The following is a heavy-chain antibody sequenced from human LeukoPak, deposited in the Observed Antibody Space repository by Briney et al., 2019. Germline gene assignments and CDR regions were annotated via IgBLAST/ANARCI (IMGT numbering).Heavy chain of an antibody. CDR2: IYSGGST. Sequence: GSLRLSCAASGFTVSSNYMSWVRQAPGRGLEWVSVIYSGGSTYYADSVKGRFTISRHNSKNTLYLQMNSLRAEDTAVYYCAREPLVLGHAFDIWGQGTMVTVSS. V-gene: IGHV3-53*04. J-gene: IGHJ3*02. CDR3: AREPLVLGHAFDI. CDR1: GFTVSSNY.